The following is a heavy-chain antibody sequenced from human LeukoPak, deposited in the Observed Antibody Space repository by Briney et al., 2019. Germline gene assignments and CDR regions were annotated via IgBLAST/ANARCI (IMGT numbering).Heavy chain of an antibody. V-gene: IGHV1-2*06. CDR3: ARGGEITFGGVIVTPDD. Sequence: ASVMVSCEASGYTFTGYYMHWVRQAPGQGLEWMGRINPNSGGTNYAQKFQGRVTMTRDTSISTAYMELSRLRSDDTAVYYCARGGEITFGGVIVTPDDWGQGTLVTVSS. CDR2: INPNSGGT. D-gene: IGHD3-16*02. CDR1: GYTFTGYY. J-gene: IGHJ4*02.